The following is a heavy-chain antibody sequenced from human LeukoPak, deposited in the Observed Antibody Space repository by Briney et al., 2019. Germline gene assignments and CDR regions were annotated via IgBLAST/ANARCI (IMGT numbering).Heavy chain of an antibody. CDR1: GFTFTSSA. Sequence: SVKVSCKASGFTFTSSAMQWVRQARGQRLEWIGWIVVGSGNTNYAQKFQERVTITRDMSTSTAYMELRSLRSDDTAVYYCARQKRGYCSSTSCYTEGGAYYYYMDVWGKGTTVTVSS. J-gene: IGHJ6*03. CDR2: IVVGSGNT. V-gene: IGHV1-58*02. D-gene: IGHD2-2*02. CDR3: ARQKRGYCSSTSCYTEGGAYYYYMDV.